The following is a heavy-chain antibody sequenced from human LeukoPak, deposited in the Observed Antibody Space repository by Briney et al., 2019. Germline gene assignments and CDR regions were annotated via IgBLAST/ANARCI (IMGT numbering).Heavy chain of an antibody. J-gene: IGHJ5*02. V-gene: IGHV4-31*03. CDR2: IYYSGST. Sequence: SETLSLTCTVSGGSISSGGYYWSWIRQHPGKGLEWIGYIYYSGSTYYNPSLKRRMTISVDTSKNQFSLGLSSVTAADTAVYYCAGSRSSGYEDWFDPWGQGTLVTVSS. D-gene: IGHD6-19*01. CDR3: AGSRSSGYEDWFDP. CDR1: GGSISSGGYY.